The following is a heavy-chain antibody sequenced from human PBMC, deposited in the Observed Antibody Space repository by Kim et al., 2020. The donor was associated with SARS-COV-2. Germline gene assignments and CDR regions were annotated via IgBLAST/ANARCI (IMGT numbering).Heavy chain of an antibody. CDR3: ARDYLYYDILTGTNYYYYYGMDV. D-gene: IGHD3-9*01. Sequence: SVKVSCKASGGTFSSYAISWVRQAPGQGLEWMGRIIPILGVANYAQKFQGRVTITADKSTSTAYMELSSMRSEDTAVYYCARDYLYYDILTGTNYYYYYGMDVWGQGTTVTVSS. V-gene: IGHV1-69*04. CDR2: IIPILGVA. J-gene: IGHJ6*02. CDR1: GGTFSSYA.